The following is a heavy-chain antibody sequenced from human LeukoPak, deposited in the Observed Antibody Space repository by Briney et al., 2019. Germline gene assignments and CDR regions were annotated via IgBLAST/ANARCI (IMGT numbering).Heavy chain of an antibody. CDR3: ARHFTYYYDTNGYPRDAFDI. V-gene: IGHV4-59*08. J-gene: IGHJ3*02. CDR2: IYSGGNT. CDR1: GGSISGYY. D-gene: IGHD3-22*01. Sequence: SETLSLTCSVSGGSISGYYWSWIRHSPGKGLVWMGYIYSGGNTNYNPSLQSRVTISLDMSNNQVSLKLTSVTAADTALYYCARHFTYYYDTNGYPRDAFDIWGQGTMVTVSS.